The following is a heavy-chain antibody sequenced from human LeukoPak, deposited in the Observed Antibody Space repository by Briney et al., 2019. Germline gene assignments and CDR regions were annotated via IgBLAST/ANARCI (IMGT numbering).Heavy chain of an antibody. V-gene: IGHV1-8*01. CDR1: GYTFTSFD. CDR2: LNSNNGTT. D-gene: IGHD6-6*01. Sequence: GASVKVSCTPSGYTFTSFDINWVRQAPGQGLEWMGYLNSNNGTTGYAQKFQGRVTLTRDTSRGTAYMEVNSLKSDDTAIYFCARAFYSSSSGGGNYFDYWGLGTMVTVSS. J-gene: IGHJ4*01. CDR3: ARAFYSSSSGGGNYFDY.